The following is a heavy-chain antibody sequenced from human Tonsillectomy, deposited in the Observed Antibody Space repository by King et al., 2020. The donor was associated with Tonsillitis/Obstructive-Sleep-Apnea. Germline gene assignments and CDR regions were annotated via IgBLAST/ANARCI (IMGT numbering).Heavy chain of an antibody. CDR3: ARVTGSGSGWFDP. CDR2: IIPIFGTA. Sequence: VKLVESGAEVKKPGSSVKVSCKASGGTFSSYAISWVRQAPGQGLEWMGGIIPIFGTANYAQTFQGRVTITADESTSTAYMELSSLRSEDTAVYYCARVTGSGSGWFDPWGQGTLVSVSS. J-gene: IGHJ5*02. D-gene: IGHD3-10*01. CDR1: GGTFSSYA. V-gene: IGHV1-69*01.